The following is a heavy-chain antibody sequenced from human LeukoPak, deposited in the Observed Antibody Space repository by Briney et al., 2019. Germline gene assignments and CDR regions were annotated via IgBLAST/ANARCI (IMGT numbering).Heavy chain of an antibody. CDR2: IVVGSGYT. CDR1: GFTCSTSA. J-gene: IGHJ4*02. D-gene: IGHD6-19*01. Sequence: ASVKVSCKASGFTCSTSAMQWVRQARGQRLEWIGWIVVGSGYTSYAQKFQQRVTITRDMSTSTAYMELSSLRSEDTAVYYCAAGSGWYSPDYWGQGTLVTVSS. CDR3: AAGSGWYSPDY. V-gene: IGHV1-58*02.